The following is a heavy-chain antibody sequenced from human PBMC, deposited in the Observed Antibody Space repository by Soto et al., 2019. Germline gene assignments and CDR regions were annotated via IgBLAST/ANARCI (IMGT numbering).Heavy chain of an antibody. CDR2: ISYDGSNK. Sequence: QVQLVESGGGVVQPGRSLRLSCAASGFTFSNNAMDWVRQAPGKGLEWVAVISYDGSNKYIAESVKGRFTISRDNSTNTLFMQMNSLTAEATAVYYCASGTTTSAFSALDVWGQGTTVTVSS. CDR1: GFTFSNNA. J-gene: IGHJ6*02. CDR3: ASGTTTSAFSALDV. V-gene: IGHV3-30-3*01. D-gene: IGHD1-1*01.